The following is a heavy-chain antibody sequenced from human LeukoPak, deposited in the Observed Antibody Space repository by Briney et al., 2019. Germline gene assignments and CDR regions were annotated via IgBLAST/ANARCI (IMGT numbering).Heavy chain of an antibody. CDR3: AKDSHPYSNYRYYYYGMDV. CDR1: GFTFSSYA. CDR2: ISYDGSNK. J-gene: IGHJ6*02. Sequence: KTGGSLRLSCAASGFTFSSYAMHWVRQAPGKGLEWVAVISYDGSNKYYADSVKGRFTISRDNSKNTLYLQMNSLRAEDTAVYYCAKDSHPYSNYRYYYYGMDVWGQGTTVTVSS. D-gene: IGHD4-4*01. V-gene: IGHV3-30-3*01.